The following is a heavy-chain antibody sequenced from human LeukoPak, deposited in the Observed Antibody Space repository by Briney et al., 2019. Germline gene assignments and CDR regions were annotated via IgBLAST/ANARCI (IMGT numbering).Heavy chain of an antibody. CDR3: ARTGRRGYFDF. CDR1: GFTFSSYG. V-gene: IGHV4-59*08. CDR2: LLYSGST. D-gene: IGHD1-14*01. Sequence: GSLRLSCAASGFTFSSYGMHWVRQSPEKGLEWIASLLYSGSTHYNPSLRSRVAISADTSNNQFSLKLTAVTTTDTAVYYCARTGRRGYFDFWGRGTLLTVSS. J-gene: IGHJ2*01.